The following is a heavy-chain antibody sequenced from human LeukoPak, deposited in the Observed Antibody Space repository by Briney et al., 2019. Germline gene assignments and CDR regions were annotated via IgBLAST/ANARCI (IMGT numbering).Heavy chain of an antibody. CDR1: GFTFSSYS. D-gene: IGHD5-18*01. Sequence: PGGSLRLSCAASGFTFSSYSMNSVRQAPGKGLEWVSSISSSSSYIYYADSVKGRFTISRDNAKNSLYLQMNSLRAEDTAVYYCARGRRDTAMVSDYWGQGTLVTVSS. J-gene: IGHJ4*02. V-gene: IGHV3-21*01. CDR2: ISSSSSYI. CDR3: ARGRRDTAMVSDY.